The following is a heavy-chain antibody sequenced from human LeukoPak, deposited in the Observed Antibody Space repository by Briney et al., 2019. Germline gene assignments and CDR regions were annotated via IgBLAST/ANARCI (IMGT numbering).Heavy chain of an antibody. CDR1: GGTFSSYA. V-gene: IGHV1-69*05. D-gene: IGHD5-12*01. CDR2: IIPIFGTA. CDR3: ASLLPRARSGYDNGWAWVRNSAFDI. J-gene: IGHJ3*02. Sequence: ASVKVSCKASGGTFSSYAISWVRQAPGQGLEWMGRIIPIFGTASYAQKFQGRVTITTDESTSTAYMELSSLRSEDTAVYYCASLLPRARSGYDNGWAWVRNSAFDIWGQGTMVTVSS.